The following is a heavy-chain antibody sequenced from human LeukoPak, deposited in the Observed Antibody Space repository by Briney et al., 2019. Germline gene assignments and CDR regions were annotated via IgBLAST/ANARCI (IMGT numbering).Heavy chain of an antibody. J-gene: IGHJ4*02. CDR3: AYGDLFYFFDY. CDR2: IDHSGST. D-gene: IGHD4-17*01. V-gene: IGHV4-34*01. CDR1: GGSFRGYY. Sequence: SETLSLTCAVYGGSFRGYYWTWIRQPPGKGLEWIGEIDHSGSTNYNPSLKSRVTISVDTSKNQFSLKLSSVTAADTAVYYCAYGDLFYFFDYWGQGTLVTVSS.